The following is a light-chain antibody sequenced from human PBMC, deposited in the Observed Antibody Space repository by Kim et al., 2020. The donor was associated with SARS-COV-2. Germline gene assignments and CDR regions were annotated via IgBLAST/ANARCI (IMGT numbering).Light chain of an antibody. J-gene: IGKJ4*01. Sequence: EIVLTQSPEFQSVAPKEKVTITCRASQTVGTDLHWYQQKPGQSPNLLIKYASQSFSGVPSRFSGSGSGTDFTLTINSLEAEDAATYYCHQSRSLPFTFGGGTKLEIK. CDR1: QTVGTD. CDR3: HQSRSLPFT. CDR2: YAS. V-gene: IGKV6-21*01.